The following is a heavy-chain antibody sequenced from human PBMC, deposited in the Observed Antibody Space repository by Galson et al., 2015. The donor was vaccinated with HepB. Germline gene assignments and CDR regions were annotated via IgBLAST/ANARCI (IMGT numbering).Heavy chain of an antibody. CDR2: ISGYNLKT. V-gene: IGHV1-18*01. D-gene: IGHD3-22*01. Sequence: SVKVSCKASGYTFSSYAISWVRQAPGQGLEWMGWISGYNLKTNYAQKFQGRVTMTTDMSTSRAYMELRSLRSDDTAVYYCARHHDSSALAKSQPYYYYYFYMDVWGSGTTVTVSS. CDR3: ARHHDSSALAKSQPYYYYYFYMDV. J-gene: IGHJ6*03. CDR1: GYTFSSYA.